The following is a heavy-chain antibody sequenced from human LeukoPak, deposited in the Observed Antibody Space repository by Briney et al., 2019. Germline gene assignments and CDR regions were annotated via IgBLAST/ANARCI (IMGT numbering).Heavy chain of an antibody. J-gene: IGHJ4*02. CDR2: ISGSGGST. D-gene: IGHD5-18*01. CDR3: AKEVGYSYGWNYFDY. CDR1: GFTFSSYA. V-gene: IGHV3-23*01. Sequence: GGSLRLSCAASGFTFSSYAMSWVRQAPGEGLEWVSAISGSGGSTYYADSVKGRFTISRDNSKNTLYLQMNSLRAEDTAVYYCAKEVGYSYGWNYFDYWGQGTLVTVSS.